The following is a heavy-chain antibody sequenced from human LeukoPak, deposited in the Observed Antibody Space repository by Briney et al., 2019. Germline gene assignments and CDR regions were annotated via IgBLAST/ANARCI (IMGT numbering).Heavy chain of an antibody. J-gene: IGHJ4*02. Sequence: ASVKVSCKASGYTFTGYYMHWVRQAPGQGLEWMGWINPNSGGTNYAQKFQGRVTMTRDTSISTAYMELSRLRSEDTAVYYCARESYPRITTAADGSDYWGQGTLVTVSS. CDR1: GYTFTGYY. CDR2: INPNSGGT. D-gene: IGHD6-13*01. CDR3: ARESYPRITTAADGSDY. V-gene: IGHV1-2*02.